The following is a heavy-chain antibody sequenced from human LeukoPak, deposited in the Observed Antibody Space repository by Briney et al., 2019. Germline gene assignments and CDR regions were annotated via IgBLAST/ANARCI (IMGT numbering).Heavy chain of an antibody. CDR3: ARDYGDYEFIE. V-gene: IGHV4-59*01. D-gene: IGHD4-17*01. J-gene: IGHJ4*02. CDR2: IHSSGST. CDR1: GGSISSYY. Sequence: SGTLSLTCTVSGGSISSYYWSWIRQPPGKGLEWMGYIHSSGSTNYNPSLKSRITISVDTSKNQFSLKLTSVTAADTAVYYCARDYGDYEFIEWGQGTLVT.